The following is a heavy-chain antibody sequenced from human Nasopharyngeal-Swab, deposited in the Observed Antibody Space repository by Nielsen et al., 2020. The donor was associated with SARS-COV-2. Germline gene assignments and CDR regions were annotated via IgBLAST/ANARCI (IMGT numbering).Heavy chain of an antibody. CDR2: INHSGST. CDR1: GGSFSGYY. CDR3: ARGLYDSSGYPTAGFDY. V-gene: IGHV4-34*01. D-gene: IGHD3-22*01. Sequence: SETLSLTCAVYGGSFSGYYWSWIRQPLGKGLEWIGEINHSGSTNYNPSLKSRVTISVDTSKKQFSLKLSSVTAADTAVYYCARGLYDSSGYPTAGFDYWGQGTLVTVSS. J-gene: IGHJ4*02.